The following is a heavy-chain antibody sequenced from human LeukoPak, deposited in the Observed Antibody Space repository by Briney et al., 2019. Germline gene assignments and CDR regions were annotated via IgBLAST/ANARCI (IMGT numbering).Heavy chain of an antibody. CDR1: GFTFSNFW. CDR2: IHPEGNEK. V-gene: IGHV3-7*04. CDR3: ARGDDFSGDH. J-gene: IGHJ4*02. Sequence: GGSLRLSXAVSGFTFSNFWMSWVRQAPGRGLEWVANIHPEGNEKYHVESVKGRFTISRDNTKNLLFLQMNGLRVEDTAVYYCARGDDFSGDHWGQGTLVTVSS. D-gene: IGHD1-1*01.